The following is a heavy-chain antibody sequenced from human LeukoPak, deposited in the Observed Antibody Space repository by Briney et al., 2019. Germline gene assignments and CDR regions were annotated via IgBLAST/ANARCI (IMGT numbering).Heavy chain of an antibody. J-gene: IGHJ6*02. Sequence: PSETLSLTCTVSGGSISSYYWNWIWQPPGKGLEWIGYINYIRTTDYNPSLKSRVTISLDTSKNRFSLKLSSVTAADTAMYYCARSYSSSDHYYYYGMDVWGQGTTVTVSS. D-gene: IGHD6-13*01. CDR2: INYIRTT. CDR1: GGSISSYY. CDR3: ARSYSSSDHYYYYGMDV. V-gene: IGHV4-59*08.